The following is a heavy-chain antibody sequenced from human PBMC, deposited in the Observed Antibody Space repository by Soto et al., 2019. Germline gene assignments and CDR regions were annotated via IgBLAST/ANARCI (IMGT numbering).Heavy chain of an antibody. CDR3: ARDRTDYGGRYYYYGMDV. CDR2: IYYSGST. J-gene: IGHJ6*02. V-gene: IGHV4-31*03. D-gene: IGHD4-17*01. Sequence: QVQLQESGPGLVKPSQTLSLTCTVSGGSISSGGYYWSWNRQHPGKGLEWIGYIYYSGSTYYNPSLKSRVTISVDTSKNQFSLKLSSVTAADTAVYYCARDRTDYGGRYYYYGMDVWGQGTTVTVSS. CDR1: GGSISSGGYY.